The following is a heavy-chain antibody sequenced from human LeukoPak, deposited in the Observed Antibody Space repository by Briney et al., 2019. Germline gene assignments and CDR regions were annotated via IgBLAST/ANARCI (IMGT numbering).Heavy chain of an antibody. CDR3: EIYSSGWYSDY. D-gene: IGHD6-19*01. V-gene: IGHV3-23*01. CDR1: GFTFSSYV. J-gene: IGHJ4*02. CDR2: IRGSGDNT. Sequence: PGGSLRLSCAASGFTFSSYVMNWVRQAPGKGLEWVSAIRGSGDNTYYADSVKGRFTISRDSSKNTLYLQMNSLRAEDTAVYYCEIYSSGWYSDYWGQGTLVTVSS.